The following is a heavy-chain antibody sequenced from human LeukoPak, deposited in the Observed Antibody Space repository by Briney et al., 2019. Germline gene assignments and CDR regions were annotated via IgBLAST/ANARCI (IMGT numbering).Heavy chain of an antibody. Sequence: GRSLRLSCAASGFNFSNHYMNWVRQAPGKGLEWVSSISYSSSYIYYAASMEGRFTVFRDNAKNSVFLQLINLRVEDTAVYYCAKPLYYYDSSGYRDYWGQGTLVTVSS. J-gene: IGHJ4*02. V-gene: IGHV3-21*01. CDR1: GFNFSNHY. CDR3: AKPLYYYDSSGYRDY. D-gene: IGHD3-22*01. CDR2: ISYSSSYI.